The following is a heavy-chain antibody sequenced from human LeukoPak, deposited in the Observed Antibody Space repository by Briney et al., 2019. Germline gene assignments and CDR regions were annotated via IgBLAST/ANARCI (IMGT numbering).Heavy chain of an antibody. V-gene: IGHV4-34*01. CDR2: INHSGST. CDR1: GGSFSGYY. CDR3: ARGGYCSGGSCYPWGYNWFDP. Sequence: PSETLSLTCAVYGGSFSGYYWSWIRQPPGKGLEWIGEINHSGSTNYNPSLKSRVTISVDTSKDQFSLKLSSVTAADTAVYYCARGGYCSGGSCYPWGYNWFDPWGQGTLVTVSS. J-gene: IGHJ5*02. D-gene: IGHD2-15*01.